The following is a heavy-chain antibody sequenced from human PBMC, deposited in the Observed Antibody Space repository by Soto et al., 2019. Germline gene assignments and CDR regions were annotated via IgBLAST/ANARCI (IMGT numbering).Heavy chain of an antibody. CDR1: GGTFSTYA. CDR2: IIPMFGTA. CDR3: ASGIQLWLRRINNGYAG. Sequence: QVQLVQSGAEVKKPASSVKVSCKAPGGTFSTYAISWVRQAPGQGLEWMGGIIPMFGTANYAQRFQDSVTMPADHSTNTVYVELSSLRSDDTAVYFCASGIQLWLRRINNGYAGWGQGTLVTVSS. J-gene: IGHJ4*02. V-gene: IGHV1-69*12. D-gene: IGHD5-18*01.